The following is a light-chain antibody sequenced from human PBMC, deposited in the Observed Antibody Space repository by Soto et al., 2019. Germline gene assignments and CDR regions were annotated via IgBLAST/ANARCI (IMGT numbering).Light chain of an antibody. CDR2: AAS. CDR1: QGISNY. Sequence: DIQMTQSPSSLSASIGDRVTITCRASQGISNYLAWYQQKPGKVPKLLIYAASTLQSGVPSRFSGSGSGTDFTPTISSLQPEDVATYYCQKYNSAPSLTFGGGTKVDIK. CDR3: QKYNSAPSLT. J-gene: IGKJ4*01. V-gene: IGKV1-27*01.